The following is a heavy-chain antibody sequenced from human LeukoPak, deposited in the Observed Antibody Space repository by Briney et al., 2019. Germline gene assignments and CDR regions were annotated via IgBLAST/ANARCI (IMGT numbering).Heavy chain of an antibody. CDR1: GFTFSSYA. V-gene: IGHV3-53*01. J-gene: IGHJ4*02. CDR2: IYSGGST. CDR3: ARDLGDNSGYYYI. D-gene: IGHD3-22*01. Sequence: LGGSLRLSCAASGFTFSSYAMSWVRQAPGKGLEWVSVIYSGGSTYYADSVKGRFTISRDNSKNTLYLQMNSLRAEDTAVYYCARDLGDNSGYYYIWGQGTLVTVSS.